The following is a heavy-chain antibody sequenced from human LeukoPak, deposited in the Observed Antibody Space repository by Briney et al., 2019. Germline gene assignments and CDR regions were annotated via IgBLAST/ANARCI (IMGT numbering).Heavy chain of an antibody. J-gene: IGHJ3*02. CDR2: INAYTATT. D-gene: IGHD1-26*01. Sequence: AXVKVSCRASGDTIISHGISWVRQAPGQGLEGMGLINAYTATTNYAQKIHGTVTITTDTSTTAAYLDLRSLRYDDTALYFCATVVGATTAFDIWGQGTVVTVSS. V-gene: IGHV1-18*01. CDR1: GDTIISHG. CDR3: ATVVGATTAFDI.